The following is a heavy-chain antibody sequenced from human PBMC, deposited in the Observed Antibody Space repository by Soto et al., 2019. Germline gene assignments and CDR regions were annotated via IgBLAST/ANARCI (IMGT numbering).Heavy chain of an antibody. D-gene: IGHD2-15*01. CDR3: AREPGEYCSGGSCYSDNWFDP. CDR1: GFTFSSYW. J-gene: IGHJ5*02. CDR2: IKQDGSEK. V-gene: IGHV3-7*01. Sequence: GGSLRLSCAASGFTFSSYWMSWVRQAPGKGLEWVANIKQDGSEKYYVDSVKGRFTISRDNAKNSLYLQMNSLRAEDTAVYYCAREPGEYCSGGSCYSDNWFDPWGQGTLVTVSS.